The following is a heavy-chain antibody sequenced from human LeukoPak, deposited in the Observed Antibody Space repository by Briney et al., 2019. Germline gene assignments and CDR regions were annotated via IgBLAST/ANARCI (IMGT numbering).Heavy chain of an antibody. Sequence: ASVGLLRKASGYTFTGYYIHWVRQAPGQGLEWMGWINQNSGGTNYAQKFQGRVTMTRDTSISTAYMELRRLRSDDTAVYYCARDRDYCSSTSCYATTHFDLWGQGPLVRVSS. CDR3: ARDRDYCSSTSCYATTHFDL. CDR2: INQNSGGT. D-gene: IGHD2-2*01. CDR1: GYTFTGYY. V-gene: IGHV1-2*02. J-gene: IGHJ4*02.